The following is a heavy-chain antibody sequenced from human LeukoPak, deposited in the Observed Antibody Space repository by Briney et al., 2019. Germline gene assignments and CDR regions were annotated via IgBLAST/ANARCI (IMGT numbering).Heavy chain of an antibody. CDR2: ISSSSSYI. CDR3: ARDTNPYSRATAFDY. Sequence: GGSLRLSCAASGFTFSSYSMNWVRQAPGKELEWVSSISSSSSYIYYADSVKGRFTISRDNAKNSLYLQMNSLRAEDTAVYYCARDTNPYSRATAFDYWGQGTLVTVSS. V-gene: IGHV3-21*01. CDR1: GFTFSSYS. D-gene: IGHD6-13*01. J-gene: IGHJ4*02.